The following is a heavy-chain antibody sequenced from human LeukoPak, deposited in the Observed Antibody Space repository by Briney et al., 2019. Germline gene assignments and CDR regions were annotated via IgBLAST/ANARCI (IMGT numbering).Heavy chain of an antibody. J-gene: IGHJ4*02. V-gene: IGHV4-4*07. CDR2: IYTSGST. Sequence: SETLSLTCTVSGGSISSYYWSWIRQPAGKGLEWIGRIYTSGSTNYNPSLKSRVTMSVDTSKNQFSLKLSSVTAADTAVYYCARGAYDSSGYYYFDHWGQGTLVTVSS. D-gene: IGHD3-22*01. CDR1: GGSISSYY. CDR3: ARGAYDSSGYYYFDH.